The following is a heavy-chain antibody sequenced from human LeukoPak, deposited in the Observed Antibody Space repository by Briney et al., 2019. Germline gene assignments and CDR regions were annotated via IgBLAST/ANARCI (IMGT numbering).Heavy chain of an antibody. J-gene: IGHJ4*02. Sequence: PGGSLRLSCAVSGFTFSTYWMSWVRQAPGKGLEWVANMKQDGNEEYYVDSVKGRFTISRDNAKNSLYLQMNSLRAEDTAVYYCARPYSSGWYGVFNYRGQGTLVTVSS. CDR2: MKQDGNEE. CDR3: ARPYSSGWYGVFNY. CDR1: GFTFSTYW. D-gene: IGHD6-19*01. V-gene: IGHV3-7*05.